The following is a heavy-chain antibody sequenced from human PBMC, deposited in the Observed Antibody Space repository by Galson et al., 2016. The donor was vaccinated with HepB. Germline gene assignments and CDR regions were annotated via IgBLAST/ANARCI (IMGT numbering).Heavy chain of an antibody. Sequence: QSGAEVKKPGASVKVSCKVSGYTLTDLSMHWVRQTPRKGLEWMGGFDPEEAETIYAQKFQGRVSMTEDTSTDTAYMELSGLRSEDTAVYYCAIDREGGGSLENGGQGTLVTVSS. J-gene: IGHJ4*02. CDR1: GYTLTDLS. CDR2: FDPEEAET. D-gene: IGHD1-26*01. CDR3: AIDREGGGSLEN. V-gene: IGHV1-24*01.